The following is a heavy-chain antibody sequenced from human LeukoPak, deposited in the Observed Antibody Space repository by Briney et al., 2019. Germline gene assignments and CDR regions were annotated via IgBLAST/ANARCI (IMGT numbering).Heavy chain of an antibody. CDR2: IIPIFGTA. Sequence: SVKVSFKASGGTFSSYAISWVRPAPGQGLEWMGGIIPIFGTANYAQKFQGRVTITADESTSTAYMELSSLRSEDTAVYYCARVGRITMVRGVISGAFDIWGQGTMVTVSS. CDR3: ARVGRITMVRGVISGAFDI. J-gene: IGHJ3*02. D-gene: IGHD3-10*01. V-gene: IGHV1-69*01. CDR1: GGTFSSYA.